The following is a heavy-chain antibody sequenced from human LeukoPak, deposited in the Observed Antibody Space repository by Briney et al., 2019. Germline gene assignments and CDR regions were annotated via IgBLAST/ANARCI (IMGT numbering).Heavy chain of an antibody. J-gene: IGHJ4*02. CDR3: ARDRWELENFDY. CDR1: GGSISGYY. D-gene: IGHD1-26*01. V-gene: IGHV4-59*12. Sequence: PSETLSLTCTVSGGSISGYYWSWIRQPPGKGLEWIGYIYYSGSTNYNPSLESRVTISVDTSKNQFSLKLRSVTAADTAVYYCARDRWELENFDYWGQGTLVTVSS. CDR2: IYYSGST.